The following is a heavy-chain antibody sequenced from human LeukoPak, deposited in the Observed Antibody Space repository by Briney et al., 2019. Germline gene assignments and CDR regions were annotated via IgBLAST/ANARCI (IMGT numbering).Heavy chain of an antibody. Sequence: SETLSLTCTVSGGSIRSYYWSWIRQPPGKGLEWIGEINHSGSTNYNPSLKSRVTISVDTSKNQFSLKLSSVTAADTAVYYCASHTLAASSWFDPWGQGTLVTVSS. CDR3: ASHTLAASSWFDP. CDR1: GGSIRSYY. J-gene: IGHJ5*02. D-gene: IGHD6-25*01. V-gene: IGHV4-34*01. CDR2: INHSGST.